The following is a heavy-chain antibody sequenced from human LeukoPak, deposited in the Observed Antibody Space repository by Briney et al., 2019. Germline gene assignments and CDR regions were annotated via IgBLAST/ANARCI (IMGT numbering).Heavy chain of an antibody. J-gene: IGHJ5*02. Sequence: SETLSLTCTVSGDSISSSSYYWGWIRQPPGKGLEWIGNIYYSGSTYYNPSLESRVTMSLDTSKNQFSLKLSSVTAADTAVYYCARAPHWYDFTFDPWGQGTLVTVSS. CDR3: ARAPHWYDFTFDP. CDR1: GDSISSSSYY. D-gene: IGHD3-3*01. CDR2: IYYSGST. V-gene: IGHV4-39*07.